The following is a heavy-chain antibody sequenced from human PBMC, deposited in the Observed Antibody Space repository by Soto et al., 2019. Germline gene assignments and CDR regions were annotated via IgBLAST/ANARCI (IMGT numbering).Heavy chain of an antibody. J-gene: IGHJ4*02. CDR1: GFTFSNYG. CDR2: ISYDGTNK. Sequence: QVQLVESGGGVVQPGRSLRLSCAASGFTFSNYGMHWVRQAPGKGLGWVAVISYDGTNKYYADSVKGRFTISRDNSKNTLFLQMNSLRAEDTAVYYCAKVPLPGYCSGGSCYSFDYWGQGTLVTVSS. V-gene: IGHV3-30*18. D-gene: IGHD2-15*01. CDR3: AKVPLPGYCSGGSCYSFDY.